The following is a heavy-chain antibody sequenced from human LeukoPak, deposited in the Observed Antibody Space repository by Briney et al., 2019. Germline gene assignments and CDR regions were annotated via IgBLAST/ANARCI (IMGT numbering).Heavy chain of an antibody. Sequence: GGSLRLSCAASGFTFSSYSMNWVRQAPGKGLEWVSSISSSSSYIYYADSVKGRFTISRDNAKNSLYLQMNSLRAEDTAVYYCARDSRYYDFWSGYLDNWGQGTLVTVSS. J-gene: IGHJ4*02. CDR2: ISSSSSYI. D-gene: IGHD3-3*01. V-gene: IGHV3-21*01. CDR3: ARDSRYYDFWSGYLDN. CDR1: GFTFSSYS.